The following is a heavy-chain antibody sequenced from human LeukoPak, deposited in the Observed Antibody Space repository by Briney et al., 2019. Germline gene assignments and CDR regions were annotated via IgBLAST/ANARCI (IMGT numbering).Heavy chain of an antibody. V-gene: IGHV1-2*02. D-gene: IGHD3-22*01. CDR1: GYTFTGYY. CDR3: ARDHGVYYDSSGYYPNWFDP. CDR2: INPNSGGT. J-gene: IGHJ5*02. Sequence: GASVKVSCKASGYTFTGYYMHWVRQAPGQGLEWMGWINPNSGGTNYAQKFQGRVTMTRDTSTSTAYMELSRLRSDDTAVYYCARDHGVYYDSSGYYPNWFDPWGQGTLVTVSS.